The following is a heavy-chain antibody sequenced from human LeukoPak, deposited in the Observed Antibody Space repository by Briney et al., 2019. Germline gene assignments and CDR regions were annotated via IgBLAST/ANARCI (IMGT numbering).Heavy chain of an antibody. CDR3: ARDANSYYYAFRGFDP. CDR1: GFTFSSYA. J-gene: IGHJ5*02. D-gene: IGHD3-10*01. CDR2: ISYDGSNK. V-gene: IGHV3-30*04. Sequence: PGGSLRLSCAASGFTFSSYAMHWVRQAPGKGLEWVAVISYDGSNKYYADSVKGRFTISRDNSKNTLYLQMNSLRAEDTAVYYCARDANSYYYAFRGFDPWGQGTLVTVSS.